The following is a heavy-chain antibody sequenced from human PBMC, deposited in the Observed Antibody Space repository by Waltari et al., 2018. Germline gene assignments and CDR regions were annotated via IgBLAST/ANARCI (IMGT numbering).Heavy chain of an antibody. CDR1: GGTFSSYA. D-gene: IGHD1-26*01. J-gene: IGHJ4*02. V-gene: IGHV1-69*14. CDR2: IIPICGTA. CDR3: ARDIGHVSGSFSFYFDY. Sequence: QVQLVQSGAEVKKPGSSVKVSCKASGGTFSSYAISWVRQAPGQGLEWMGGIIPICGTANYAQKFQGRVTITADKSTSTAYMELSSLRSEDTAVYYCARDIGHVSGSFSFYFDYWGQGTLVTVSS.